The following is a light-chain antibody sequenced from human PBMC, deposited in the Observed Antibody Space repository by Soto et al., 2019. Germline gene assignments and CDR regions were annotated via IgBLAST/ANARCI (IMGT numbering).Light chain of an antibody. Sequence: EIVMTQSPATLSVSPGERATLSCRASQSVSSNLAWYQQKPGQAPRLLIYDASTRATGIPARFSGSGSWTEFTLTISSLQSEDFAVYSCQQYNNWPRTFGRGTKVEIK. J-gene: IGKJ1*01. CDR3: QQYNNWPRT. CDR1: QSVSSN. CDR2: DAS. V-gene: IGKV3-15*01.